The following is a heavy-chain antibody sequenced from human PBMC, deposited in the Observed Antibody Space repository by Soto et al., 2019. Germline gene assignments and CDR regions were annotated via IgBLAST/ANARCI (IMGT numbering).Heavy chain of an antibody. CDR1: GGSISSSSYY. Sequence: SETLSLTCTVSGGSISSSSYYWGWIRQPPGKGLEWIGSIYYSGSTYYNPSLKSRVTISVDTSKNQFSLKLSSVTAADTAVYYCARGSYGDYRGKTRYFDYWGQGTLVTVSS. V-gene: IGHV4-39*01. D-gene: IGHD4-17*01. CDR2: IYYSGST. CDR3: ARGSYGDYRGKTRYFDY. J-gene: IGHJ4*02.